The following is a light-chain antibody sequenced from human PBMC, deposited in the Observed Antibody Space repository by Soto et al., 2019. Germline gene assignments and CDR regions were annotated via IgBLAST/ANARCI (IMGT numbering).Light chain of an antibody. V-gene: IGKV3-15*01. J-gene: IGKJ1*01. CDR2: HAS. Sequence: EIVLTQSPATLSVSPGERATLSCRASQSINSGLAWYQQKPGQAPRLLIYHASTRATGVPARFSGSGSGTEFTLTISSLKSEDFALYYCQQYNSWRAFGQGTKVEI. CDR3: QQYNSWRA. CDR1: QSINSG.